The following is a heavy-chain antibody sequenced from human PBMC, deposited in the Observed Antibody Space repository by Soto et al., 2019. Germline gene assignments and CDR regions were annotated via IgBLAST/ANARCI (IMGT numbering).Heavy chain of an antibody. CDR2: ISSSGSTI. Sequence: GGSLRLSFAASGFTFSSYWINWVRQVPGKGLELVSYISSSGSTIHYADSVKGRFTIYRDNAKSSLYLQMNSLRPEDTAVYYCERLSGNYGRRHYFDYWGQGTLVTVS. J-gene: IGHJ4*02. CDR3: ERLSGNYGRRHYFDY. V-gene: IGHV3-48*04. D-gene: IGHD3-16*01. CDR1: GFTFSSYW.